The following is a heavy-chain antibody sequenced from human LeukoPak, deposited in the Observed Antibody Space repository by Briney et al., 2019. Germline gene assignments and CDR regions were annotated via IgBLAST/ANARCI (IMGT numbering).Heavy chain of an antibody. Sequence: GGSLRLSCAASGFTFSSYWMRWVRQAPGRGLEWVANIKKDGREKYYVVSVRGRFTLYRENAKNSLYLQINSLRAEDTAVYYCARDGYSGSYYDYWGQGTLVTVSS. D-gene: IGHD1-26*01. CDR2: IKKDGREK. V-gene: IGHV3-7*04. CDR1: GFTFSSYW. CDR3: ARDGYSGSYYDY. J-gene: IGHJ4*02.